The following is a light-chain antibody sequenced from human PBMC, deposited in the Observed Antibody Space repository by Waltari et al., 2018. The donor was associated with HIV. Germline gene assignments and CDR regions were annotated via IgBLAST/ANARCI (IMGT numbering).Light chain of an antibody. CDR2: HKR. CDR3: QSYDASLSGLWV. V-gene: IGLV1-40*01. Sequence: HSTLTQPPSVSGAPGQRITISCAGNMSNLGAGSAVYWYQQFPGSAPKLLIFHKRNRHAGVPDRFSGSKSGPSDSLAITGLQTEDEADYYGQSYDASLSGLWVFGGGTRLTVL. CDR1: MSNLGAGSA. J-gene: IGLJ3*02.